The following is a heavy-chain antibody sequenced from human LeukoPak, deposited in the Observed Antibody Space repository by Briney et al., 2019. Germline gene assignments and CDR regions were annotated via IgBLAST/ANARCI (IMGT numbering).Heavy chain of an antibody. D-gene: IGHD3-10*01. CDR3: ARLIGSYYYGSGNYYGPGMDV. CDR2: IYYSGST. CDR1: GGSISSYY. J-gene: IGHJ6*02. V-gene: IGHV4-59*01. Sequence: SEILSLTCTVSGGSISSYYWSWIRQPPGKGLEWIGYIYYSGSTNYNPSLKSRVTISVDTSKNQFSLKLSSVTAADTAVYYCARLIGSYYYGSGNYYGPGMDVWGQGTTVTVSS.